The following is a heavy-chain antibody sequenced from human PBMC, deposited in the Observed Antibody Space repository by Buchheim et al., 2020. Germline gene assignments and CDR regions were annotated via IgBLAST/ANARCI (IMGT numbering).Heavy chain of an antibody. CDR2: INPSGGST. CDR1: GYTFTSYY. V-gene: IGHV1-46*01. D-gene: IGHD4-11*01. Sequence: QVQLVQSGAEVKKPGASVKVSCKASGYTFTSYYMHWVRQAPGQGLEWMGIINPSGGSTSYAQKFQGRVTMTRDKSTSTGSMELSSLRSEDTAVYYCARVRKTVTTAEAFDIWGQGT. CDR3: ARVRKTVTTAEAFDI. J-gene: IGHJ3*02.